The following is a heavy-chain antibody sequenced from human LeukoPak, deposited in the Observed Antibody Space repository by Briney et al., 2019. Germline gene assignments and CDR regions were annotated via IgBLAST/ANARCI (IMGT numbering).Heavy chain of an antibody. CDR1: GFTFSSYW. CDR2: ISNDVSIT. D-gene: IGHD2-15*01. Sequence: GGSLRLSCAASGFTFSSYWMHWVRQAPGKGLVWVSRISNDVSITTYADSVKGRFTISRDNAKNTLYLQMNSLRAEDTAVYYCARDEGYCSGGSCWYYFDYWGQGTLVTVSS. CDR3: ARDEGYCSGGSCWYYFDY. J-gene: IGHJ4*02. V-gene: IGHV3-74*01.